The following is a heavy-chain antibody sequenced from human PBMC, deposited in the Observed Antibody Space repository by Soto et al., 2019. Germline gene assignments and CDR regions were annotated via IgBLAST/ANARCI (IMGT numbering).Heavy chain of an antibody. V-gene: IGHV1-46*01. CDR1: GYTFASYH. CDR3: AREGAAAGMAPSDP. CDR2: IDPSGGST. J-gene: IGHJ5*02. D-gene: IGHD6-13*01. Sequence: GAPVKVSCKASGYTFASYHIHWVRQAPGQGLEWMGIIDPSGGSTSYAQKFQGRVTMTRDTSTSTVYMELSSLRSEDTAVYYCAREGAAAGMAPSDPWGQGTLVTVSS.